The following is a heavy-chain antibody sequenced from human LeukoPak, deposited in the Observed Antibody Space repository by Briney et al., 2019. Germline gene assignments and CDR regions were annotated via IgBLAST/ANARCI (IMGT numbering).Heavy chain of an antibody. Sequence: KAGGSLRLSCAASGFTFSSYSMNWVRQAPGKGLEWVSSISSSSSYIYYADSVKGRFTISRDNAKNSLYLQMNSLRAEDTAVYYCARHSGGSIPFDYWAREPWSPSPQ. CDR2: ISSSSSYI. D-gene: IGHD2-15*01. J-gene: IGHJ4*02. CDR3: ARHSGGSIPFDY. V-gene: IGHV3-21*01. CDR1: GFTFSSYS.